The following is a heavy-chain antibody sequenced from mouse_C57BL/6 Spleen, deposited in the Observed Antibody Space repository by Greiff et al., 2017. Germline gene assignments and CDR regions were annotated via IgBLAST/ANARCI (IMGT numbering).Heavy chain of an antibody. V-gene: IGHV1-72*01. CDR1: GYTFTNYW. D-gene: IGHD2-4*01. CDR2: IDPNSGGT. J-gene: IGHJ4*01. CDR3: ARGFYYERGMDY. Sequence: VQLQQPGAELVKPGASVKLSCTASGYTFTNYWMHWVKQRPGRGLEWIGRIDPNSGGTKYNEKFKSQAPLTVDTPSSTSYIQLSSLASDVAAVEYCARGFYYERGMDYWGQGTSVTVSS.